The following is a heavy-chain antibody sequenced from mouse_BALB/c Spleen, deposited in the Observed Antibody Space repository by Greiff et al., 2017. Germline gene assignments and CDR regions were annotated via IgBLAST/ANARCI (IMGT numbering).Heavy chain of an antibody. CDR1: GFTFTDYY. CDR2: IRNKANGYTT. CDR3: ARDDGGRD. Sequence: EVKLVESGGGLVKPGGSLKLSCATSGFTFTDYYMSWVRQPPGKALEWLGFIRNKANGYTTEYSASVKGRFTISRDNSQSILYLQMNTLRAEDSATYYCARDDGGRDWGQGTLVTVSA. D-gene: IGHD2-3*01. V-gene: IGHV7-3*02. J-gene: IGHJ3*01.